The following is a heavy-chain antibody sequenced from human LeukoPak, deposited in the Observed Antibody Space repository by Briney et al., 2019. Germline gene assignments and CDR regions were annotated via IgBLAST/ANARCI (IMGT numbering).Heavy chain of an antibody. CDR2: ISAYNGNT. J-gene: IGHJ6*02. CDR3: ARDGPLRYFDWLAYYYYYGMDV. CDR1: GYTFTSYG. V-gene: IGHV1-18*01. Sequence: GASVKVSCKASGYTFTSYGISWVRQAPGQGVEWMGWISAYNGNTNYAQKLQGRVTMTTDTSTSTAYMELRSLRSDDTAVYYCARDGPLRYFDWLAYYYYYGMDVWGQGTTVTVSS. D-gene: IGHD3-9*01.